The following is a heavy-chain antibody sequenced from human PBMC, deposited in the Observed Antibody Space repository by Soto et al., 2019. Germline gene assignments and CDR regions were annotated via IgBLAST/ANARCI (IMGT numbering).Heavy chain of an antibody. CDR1: GFTFDDYA. D-gene: IGHD5-12*01. CDR3: AKDLTVGPYSGYDAMNLAFDY. J-gene: IGHJ4*02. CDR2: ISWNSGSI. Sequence: GGSLRLSCAASGFTFDDYAMHWVRQAPGKGLEWVSGISWNSGSIGYADSVKGRFTISRDNAKNSLYLQMNSLRAEDTALYYCAKDLTVGPYSGYDAMNLAFDYWGQGTLVTVSS. V-gene: IGHV3-9*01.